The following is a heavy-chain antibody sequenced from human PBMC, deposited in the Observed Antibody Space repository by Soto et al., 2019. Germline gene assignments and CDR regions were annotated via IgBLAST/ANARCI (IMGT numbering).Heavy chain of an antibody. CDR1: GFTFSSYW. Sequence: GGSLRLSCAASGFTFSSYWMSWVRQAPGKGLEWVANIKQDGSGKYYVDSVKGRFTISRDNAKNSLYLQMNSLRAEDADEYYCERERGDKAFDYWGQGTLVTVSS. V-gene: IGHV3-7*03. CDR3: ERERGDKAFDY. J-gene: IGHJ4*02. CDR2: IKQDGSGK. D-gene: IGHD3-10*01.